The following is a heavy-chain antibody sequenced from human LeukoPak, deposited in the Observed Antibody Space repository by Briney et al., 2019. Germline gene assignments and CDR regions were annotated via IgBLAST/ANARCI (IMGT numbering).Heavy chain of an antibody. J-gene: IGHJ4*02. CDR3: ARDPIAAAGTGGRFDY. Sequence: GVSVKVSCKASGYTFTGYYMHWVRQAPGQGLEWMGWINPNSGGTNYAQKFQGRVTMTRDTSISTAYMELSRLRSDDTAVYYCARDPIAAAGTGGRFDYWGQGTLVTVSS. D-gene: IGHD6-13*01. CDR1: GYTFTGYY. V-gene: IGHV1-2*02. CDR2: INPNSGGT.